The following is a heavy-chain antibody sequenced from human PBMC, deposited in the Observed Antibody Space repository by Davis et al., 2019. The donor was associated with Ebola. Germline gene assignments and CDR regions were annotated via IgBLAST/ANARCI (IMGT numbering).Heavy chain of an antibody. CDR2: IIPIFGTA. CDR1: GGTFSSYA. CDR3: ARVPVVGATRVFDY. D-gene: IGHD1-26*01. V-gene: IGHV1-69*13. J-gene: IGHJ4*02. Sequence: SVKVSCKASGGTFSSYAISWVRQAPGRGLEWMGGIIPIFGTANYAQKLQGRVTITADESTSTAYMELSSLRSEDTAVYYFARVPVVGATRVFDYWGQGTLVTVSS.